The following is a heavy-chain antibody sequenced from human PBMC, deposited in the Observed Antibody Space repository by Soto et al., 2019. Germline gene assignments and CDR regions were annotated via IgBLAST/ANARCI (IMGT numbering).Heavy chain of an antibody. CDR1: GGSVSSVGYY. V-gene: IGHV4-61*08. D-gene: IGHD4-17*01. Sequence: QVQLQESGPGLVKPSETLSLTCTVSGGSVSSVGYYWSWIRQPPGKGLEWIGYISYSGSTNYNPSMQVPVTSSVDTSKNQFSLRLTSVTAADTAVYYCARALTVTYGVDVWGQGTTVTVSS. CDR3: ARALTVTYGVDV. J-gene: IGHJ6*02. CDR2: ISYSGST.